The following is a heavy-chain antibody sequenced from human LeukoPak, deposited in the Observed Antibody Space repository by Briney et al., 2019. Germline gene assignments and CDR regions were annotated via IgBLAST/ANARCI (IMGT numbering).Heavy chain of an antibody. Sequence: GASVKVSCKASGYTFTGHYMHWVRQAPGQGLEWMGRINPNSGGTNYAQKFQGRVTMTRDTSISTAYMELSRLRSDDTAVYYCARLYGSGSYYNFHYFDYWGQGTLVTVSS. J-gene: IGHJ4*02. V-gene: IGHV1-2*06. CDR2: INPNSGGT. CDR1: GYTFTGHY. D-gene: IGHD3-10*01. CDR3: ARLYGSGSYYNFHYFDY.